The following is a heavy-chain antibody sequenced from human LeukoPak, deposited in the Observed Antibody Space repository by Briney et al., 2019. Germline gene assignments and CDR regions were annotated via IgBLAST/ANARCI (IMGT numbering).Heavy chain of an antibody. J-gene: IGHJ4*02. CDR1: GYTFTSYD. CDR3: ARADSSGSSYFDY. D-gene: IGHD6-6*01. V-gene: IGHV1-8*01. Sequence: ASVKVSCKASGYTFTSYDINWVRQAPGQGLEWRGWMNPNSGNTGYAQKFQGRVTMTRDTSTSTVYMELSSLRSEDTAVYYCARADSSGSSYFDYWGQGTLVTVSS. CDR2: MNPNSGNT.